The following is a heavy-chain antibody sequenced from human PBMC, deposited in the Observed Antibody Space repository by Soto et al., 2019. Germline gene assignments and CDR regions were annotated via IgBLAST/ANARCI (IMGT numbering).Heavy chain of an antibody. J-gene: IGHJ4*02. CDR3: AKVGIGMFSHKHHFDH. D-gene: IGHD2-2*03. CDR2: ISRSGDSS. CDR1: GFTFSSFG. V-gene: IGHV3-23*01. Sequence: GESLRLSCTASGFTFSSFGMAWVRQAPGKGLEWVSAISRSGDSSYYADSVKDRFTISRDNPTNTLYLQMNNLRAEDTAVYYCAKVGIGMFSHKHHFDHWGQGTQVTVSS.